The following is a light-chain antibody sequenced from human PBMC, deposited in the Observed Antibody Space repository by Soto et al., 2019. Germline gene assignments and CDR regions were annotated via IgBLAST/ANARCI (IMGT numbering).Light chain of an antibody. Sequence: EIVLTQSPGTLSLSPGERATLSCRASPSVTSSLVWYQQKAGQAPRLLIYDASNRATGIPARLSGSGSGTDFTLTISSLEPEDSAVYYCQHRSTWPRTFGGGTKVEIK. CDR2: DAS. V-gene: IGKV3-11*01. CDR1: PSVTSS. CDR3: QHRSTWPRT. J-gene: IGKJ4*01.